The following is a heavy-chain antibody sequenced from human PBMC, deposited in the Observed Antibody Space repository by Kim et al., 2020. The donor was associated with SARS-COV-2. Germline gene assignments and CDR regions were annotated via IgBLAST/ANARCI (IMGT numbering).Heavy chain of an antibody. CDR2: IHPSGST. V-gene: IGHV4-34*01. CDR3: AWGQDRAKAAH. Sequence: SETLSLTCSVYGASFRNYYSSWFRQPPGKGLEWIGEIHPSGSTSYNPSLQSRVTISIDSSKDDLSLKLTSVTAADTAVYFCAWGQDRAKAAHWGQGALVTVSS. CDR1: GASFRNYY. J-gene: IGHJ4*02. D-gene: IGHD5-18*01.